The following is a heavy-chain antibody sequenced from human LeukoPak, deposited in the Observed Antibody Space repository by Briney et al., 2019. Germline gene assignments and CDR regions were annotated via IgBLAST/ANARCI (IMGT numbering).Heavy chain of an antibody. J-gene: IGHJ3*02. D-gene: IGHD2-2*01. CDR2: ISSSSSYI. Sequence: GGSLRLSCAASGFTFSSYSMNWVRQAPGKGLEWVSSISSSSSYIYYADSVKGRFTISRDNAKNSLYLQMNSLRAEDTAVYYCARDSRHCSSTSCADAFDIWGQGTTATVSS. V-gene: IGHV3-21*01. CDR1: GFTFSSYS. CDR3: ARDSRHCSSTSCADAFDI.